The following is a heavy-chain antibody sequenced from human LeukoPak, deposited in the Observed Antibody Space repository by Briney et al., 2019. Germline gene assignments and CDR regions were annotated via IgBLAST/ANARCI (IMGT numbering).Heavy chain of an antibody. J-gene: IGHJ4*02. CDR2: ISALNGNT. CDR3: ARGARASFGDY. V-gene: IGHV1-18*01. CDR1: GYIFTSYG. Sequence: GASVKVSCEASGYIFTSYGFAWVRQAPGQGLEWMGWISALNGNTNYAQKFQGRVTMTRNTSISTAYMELSSLRSEDTAVYYCARGARASFGDYWGQGTLVTVSS. D-gene: IGHD3-3*01.